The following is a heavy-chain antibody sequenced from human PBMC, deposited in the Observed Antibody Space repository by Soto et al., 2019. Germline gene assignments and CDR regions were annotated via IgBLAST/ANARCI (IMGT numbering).Heavy chain of an antibody. Sequence: QVQLVESGGGLVKPGGSLRLSCTASGFTFSDYYMGWIRQAPGEGLEYMSYISSGGTSVYYADSVKGRFTISRDNTRNSLYLQMNSLSDEDTAMYYCARVLYGSGTNWFYPWGQGALVTVSS. CDR2: ISSGGTSV. J-gene: IGHJ5*02. V-gene: IGHV3-11*01. CDR1: GFTFSDYY. CDR3: ARVLYGSGTNWFYP. D-gene: IGHD3-10*01.